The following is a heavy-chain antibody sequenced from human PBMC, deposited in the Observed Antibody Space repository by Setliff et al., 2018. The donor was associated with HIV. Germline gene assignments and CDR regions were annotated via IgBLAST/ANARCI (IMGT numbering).Heavy chain of an antibody. Sequence: GGSLRLSCTTSGFTFNSYGMHWVRQAPGKGLEWVALIWYDASKKEYAESVKGRFNILRDDSKKTVDLQMNSLRADDTAVYYCVKDVVKFWSGSGALDFWGPGTLVTVSS. CDR3: VKDVVKFWSGSGALDF. D-gene: IGHD3-3*01. CDR1: GFTFNSYG. V-gene: IGHV3-33*06. CDR2: IWYDASKK. J-gene: IGHJ4*02.